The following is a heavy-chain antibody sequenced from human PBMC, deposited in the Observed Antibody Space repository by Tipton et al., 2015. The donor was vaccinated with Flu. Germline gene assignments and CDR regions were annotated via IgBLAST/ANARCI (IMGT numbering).Heavy chain of an antibody. J-gene: IGHJ5*02. D-gene: IGHD4-11*01. V-gene: IGHV4-38-2*01. Sequence: TLSLTCSVSGDSIGSDYHWGWIRQFPGKGLEWIATIHRSGSTKYNPSLKSRVTISVDTSKNQFSLEVRSVTAADMAVYYCARRDFRNYVSDPKNWFDRWGQGTLVTVSS. CDR2: IHRSGST. CDR1: GDSIGSDYH. CDR3: ARRDFRNYVSDPKNWFDR.